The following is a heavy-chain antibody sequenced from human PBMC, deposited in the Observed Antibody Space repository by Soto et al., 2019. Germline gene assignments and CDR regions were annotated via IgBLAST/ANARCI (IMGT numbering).Heavy chain of an antibody. CDR2: IYYSGNT. J-gene: IGHJ4*02. V-gene: IGHV4-59*01. CDR1: GGSISSYY. D-gene: IGHD3-10*01. Sequence: SETLSLTCTVSGGSISSYYWSWIRQPPGKGLEWIGYIYYSGNTNYNPSLKSRVTISVDTSKNQFSLKLSSVTAADTAVYYCARDSPWLYFDYWGQGTLVTVSS. CDR3: ARDSPWLYFDY.